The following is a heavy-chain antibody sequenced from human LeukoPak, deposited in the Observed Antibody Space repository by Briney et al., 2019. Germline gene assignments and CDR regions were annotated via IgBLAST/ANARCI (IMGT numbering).Heavy chain of an antibody. CDR2: ISGSGEST. CDR3: ARTRSCSSTSCYIDY. J-gene: IGHJ4*02. CDR1: GFSFSTYA. Sequence: GGSQRLSCAASGFSFSTYAMSWVRQAPGTGLEWVSGISGSGESTYYADSVKGRFTISRDNSKNTLYLQMNSLRAEDTAVYYCARTRSCSSTSCYIDYWGQGTLVTVSS. D-gene: IGHD2-2*02. V-gene: IGHV3-23*01.